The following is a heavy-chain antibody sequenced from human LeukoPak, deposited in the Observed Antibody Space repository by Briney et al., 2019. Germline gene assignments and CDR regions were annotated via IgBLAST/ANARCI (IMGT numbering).Heavy chain of an antibody. CDR2: IYYSGST. CDR3: ARVNYYDSSGYYYPEY. CDR1: GASISSYY. V-gene: IGHV4-59*01. D-gene: IGHD3-22*01. Sequence: SETLSLTCTVSGASISSYYWSWIRQPPGKGLEWIGYIYYSGSTNYNPSLKSRVTISVDTSKNQFSLKLSSVTAADTAVYYCARVNYYDSSGYYYPEYWGQGTLVTVSS. J-gene: IGHJ4*02.